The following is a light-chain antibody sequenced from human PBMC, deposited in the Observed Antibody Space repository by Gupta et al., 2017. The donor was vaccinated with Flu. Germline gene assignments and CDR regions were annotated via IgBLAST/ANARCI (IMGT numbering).Light chain of an antibody. CDR3: QQHHNYPLT. CDR1: QSIRAW. J-gene: IGKJ4*01. Sequence: PSTLSASVGDTVTIACRASQSIRAWLAWYQKKPGKAPKLLIYKASRVDSGVTSRFSGSGSGTEFSLTISSLQPDDFAFYFCQQHHNYPLTFGGGTKVEIK. CDR2: KAS. V-gene: IGKV1-5*03.